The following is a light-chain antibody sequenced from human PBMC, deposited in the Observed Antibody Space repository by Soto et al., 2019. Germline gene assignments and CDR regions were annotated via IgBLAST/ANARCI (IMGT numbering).Light chain of an antibody. CDR3: QLYAISPKT. Sequence: EILLTQSPGTRSLSPGERATLSCRASQTVSSTSLAWYQQRPGQAPRLLIFDASTRVTGIPDRFSGSGSGTDFTLTISRLEPEDFAVYFCQLYAISPKTFGQGTKVDIK. CDR1: QTVSSTS. V-gene: IGKV3-20*01. CDR2: DAS. J-gene: IGKJ1*01.